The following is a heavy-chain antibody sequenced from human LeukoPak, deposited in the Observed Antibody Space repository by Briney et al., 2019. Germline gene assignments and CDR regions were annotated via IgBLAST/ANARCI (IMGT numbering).Heavy chain of an antibody. Sequence: PGRSQRLSCSAAGFTVSRHYMSWARQDPGRRLGWVANIRQDSVYKFFVDSVKGRFSISRDNDKNSLCLQMNSLRAEDTAMYYCVREGRTTCGDDAFDIWGQGTMVTVSS. J-gene: IGHJ3*02. CDR2: IRQDSVYK. D-gene: IGHD1-14*01. V-gene: IGHV3-7*01. CDR3: VREGRTTCGDDAFDI. CDR1: GFTVSRHY.